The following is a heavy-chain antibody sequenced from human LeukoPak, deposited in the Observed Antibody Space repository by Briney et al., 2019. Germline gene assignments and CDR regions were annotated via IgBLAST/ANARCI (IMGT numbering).Heavy chain of an antibody. CDR3: AQSPTGSRGRLDY. CDR2: ISGSGSNT. CDR1: GFTFSNFA. Sequence: PGGSLTLSCAASGFTFSNFAMNWVRQAPGKGLERVSGISGSGSNTYYADSVRGPFTISRDNSKNTVYLQMNSLRAEDTAIYYCAQSPTGSRGRLDYGGQGTLVTVSS. J-gene: IGHJ4*02. V-gene: IGHV3-23*01. D-gene: IGHD1-26*01.